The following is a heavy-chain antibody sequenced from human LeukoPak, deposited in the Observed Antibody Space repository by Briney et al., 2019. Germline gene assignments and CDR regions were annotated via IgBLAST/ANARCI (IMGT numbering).Heavy chain of an antibody. Sequence: GESLKISCKASGYSFSTYWIGWVRQMPAKGLEWMGIINPGDSDIRYSPSFQGQVTVSVDKSNSTAYLQWSSLKASDTAIYYCATHHGEDGYEHWGQGTLVTVSS. D-gene: IGHD5-24*01. CDR3: ATHHGEDGYEH. J-gene: IGHJ4*02. CDR2: INPGDSDI. V-gene: IGHV5-51*01. CDR1: GYSFSTYW.